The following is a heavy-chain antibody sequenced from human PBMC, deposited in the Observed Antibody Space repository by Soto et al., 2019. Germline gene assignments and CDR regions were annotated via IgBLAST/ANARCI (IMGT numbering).Heavy chain of an antibody. CDR1: GGSFSGYY. V-gene: IGHV4-34*01. Sequence: QVQLQQWGAGLLKPSETLSLTSAVYGGSFSGYYWSWIRQPPGKGLEWIGEINHTGSTNYNPSPKGRITMXVDTSKNQFSLKLSSVTAAHTAVYYCARGKVVRGSYVTLDYWGQGTLVTVSS. D-gene: IGHD3-10*01. J-gene: IGHJ4*02. CDR2: INHTGST. CDR3: ARGKVVRGSYVTLDY.